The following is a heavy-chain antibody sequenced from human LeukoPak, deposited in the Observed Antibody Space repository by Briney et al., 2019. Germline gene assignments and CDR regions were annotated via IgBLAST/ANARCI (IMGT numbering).Heavy chain of an antibody. Sequence: PSETLSPTRAVYGVSFCGFGSNCIRQPPGKGLEWIGEINHSGRTNYNPSPKTRGTISVDTSKNQFSLNLTTVTASATPTYYCAIVIEGGIPNGGQGTLVSVSS. CDR3: AIVIEGGIPN. D-gene: IGHD3-16*01. V-gene: IGHV4-34*01. CDR1: GVSFCGFG. J-gene: IGHJ1*01. CDR2: INHSGRT.